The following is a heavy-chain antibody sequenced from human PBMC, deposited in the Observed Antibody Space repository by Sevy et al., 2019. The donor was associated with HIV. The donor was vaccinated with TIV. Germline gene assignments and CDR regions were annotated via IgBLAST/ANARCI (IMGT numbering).Heavy chain of an antibody. J-gene: IGHJ6*02. CDR3: AREGGRTSSWLSQDYYYYYGMDV. V-gene: IGHV3-74*01. CDR1: GFTFSSYW. Sequence: GGFLRLSCAASGFTFSSYWMHWVRQAPGKGLVWVSRINSDGSSTSYADSVKGRFTISRDNAKNTLYLQMNSLRAEDTAVYYCAREGGRTSSWLSQDYYYYYGMDVWGQGTTVTVSS. D-gene: IGHD6-13*01. CDR2: INSDGSST.